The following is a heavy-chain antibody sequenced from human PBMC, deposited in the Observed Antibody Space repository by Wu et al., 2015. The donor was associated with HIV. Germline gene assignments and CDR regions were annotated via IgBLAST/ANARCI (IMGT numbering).Heavy chain of an antibody. CDR2: IIPIFGTA. V-gene: IGHV1-69*13. Sequence: QVQLVQSGAEVKKPGSSVKVSCKASGGTFRSYAISWVRQAPGQGLEWMGGIIPIFGTANYAQKFQGRVTITADESTSTAYMELSSLRSEDTAVYYCARDLRAAGTNYYYGMDVWGQGTTVTVSS. CDR1: GGTFRSYA. CDR3: ARDLRAAGTNYYYGMDV. D-gene: IGHD6-13*01. J-gene: IGHJ6*02.